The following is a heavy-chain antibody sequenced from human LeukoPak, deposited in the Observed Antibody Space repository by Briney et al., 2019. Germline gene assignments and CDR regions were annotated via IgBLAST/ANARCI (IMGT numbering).Heavy chain of an antibody. Sequence: SETLSLTCTVSGGSISDYYWSWIRQPPGEGLEWIGDIYYSGSTNYNPSLKSRVTISVDTSKNQFSLKLSPVTAADTAVYYCARGREYSSSCFDYWGQGTLVTVSS. CDR1: GGSISDYY. CDR2: IYYSGST. J-gene: IGHJ4*02. V-gene: IGHV4-59*01. D-gene: IGHD6-6*01. CDR3: ARGREYSSSCFDY.